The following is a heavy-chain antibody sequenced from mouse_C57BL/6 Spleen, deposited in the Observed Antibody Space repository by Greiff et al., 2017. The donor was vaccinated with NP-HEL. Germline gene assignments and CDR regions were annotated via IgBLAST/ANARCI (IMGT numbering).Heavy chain of an antibody. D-gene: IGHD1-3*01. V-gene: IGHV1-15*01. CDR2: IDPETGGT. Sequence: VQLQQSGAELVRPGASVTLSCKASGYTFTDYEMHWVKQTPVHGLEWIGAIDPETGGTAYNQKFKGKAILTADKSSSTAYMELRSLTSEDSAVYYCTIYRDYFDYWGQGTTLTVSS. CDR1: GYTFTDYE. CDR3: TIYRDYFDY. J-gene: IGHJ2*01.